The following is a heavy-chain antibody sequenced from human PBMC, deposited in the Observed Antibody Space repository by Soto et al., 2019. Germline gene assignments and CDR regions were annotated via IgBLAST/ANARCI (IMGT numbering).Heavy chain of an antibody. CDR1: GVSISSSY. CDR3: ARRSKGDNWLDH. V-gene: IGHV4-59*12. Sequence: SETLSLTCTVSGVSISSSYWSWLRQSPGTGLEWIGYIYYTGTTNYNPSLKRRVTISLDTAKNQFSLNVSSLNAADTAVYYCARRSKGDNWLDHCRQGNMLTVAS. CDR2: IYYTGTT. J-gene: IGHJ5*02.